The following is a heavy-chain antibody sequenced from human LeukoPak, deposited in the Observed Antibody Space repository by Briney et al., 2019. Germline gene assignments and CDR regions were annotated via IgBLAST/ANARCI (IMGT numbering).Heavy chain of an antibody. V-gene: IGHV4-30-4*01. CDR2: IYYSGST. J-gene: IGHJ2*01. CDR3: ARWSSDFWGGYTSYFDL. Sequence: PSQTLSLTCTVSGGSISSGDYYWSWIRQPPGKGLEWIGYIYYSGSTYYNPSLKSRVTISVDTSKNQFSLKLSSVTAADTAVYYCARWSSDFWGGYTSYFDLWGRGIQVIVSS. CDR1: GGSISSGDYY. D-gene: IGHD3-3*01.